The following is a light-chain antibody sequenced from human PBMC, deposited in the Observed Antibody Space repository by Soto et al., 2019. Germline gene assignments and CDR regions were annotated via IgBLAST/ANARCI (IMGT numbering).Light chain of an antibody. V-gene: IGKV3-15*01. J-gene: IGKJ4*01. CDR2: GAS. CDR3: QQYNNRLT. Sequence: VMTQSPATLSVSPGERATLSCMASQSMSANLAWYQQKPGQAPRLLIYGASTRATGIPARFSGSGSGTEFTLTISSLQSEDFAVYYCQQYNNRLTFGGGTKVEMK. CDR1: QSMSAN.